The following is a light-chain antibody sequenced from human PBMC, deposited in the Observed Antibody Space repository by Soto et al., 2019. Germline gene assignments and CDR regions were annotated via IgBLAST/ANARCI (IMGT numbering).Light chain of an antibody. Sequence: QSVLTQPASVSGSPGQSITIYCTGNNSDVGGYNHVSWYQHHPGKAPKLLIYDVSNWPSGFSSRFSGSKSGNTAFLTISGLQAEDEADYYCQSHTSIVSVVFGGGTKGTVL. CDR1: NSDVGGYNH. CDR3: QSHTSIVSVV. V-gene: IGLV2-14*03. CDR2: DVS. J-gene: IGLJ2*01.